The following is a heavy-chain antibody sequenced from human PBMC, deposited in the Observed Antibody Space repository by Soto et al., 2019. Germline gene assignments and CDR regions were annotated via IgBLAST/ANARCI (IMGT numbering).Heavy chain of an antibody. CDR3: TTGTREDGYWALFDY. V-gene: IGHV3-15*01. CDR2: IKSKTDGGTT. Sequence: PGGSLRLSCAASGFTSSNAWMSWVRQPPGKGLEWVGRIKSKTDGGTTDYAAPVKGRFTISRDDSKNTLYLQMNSLTTEDTAVYYCTTGTREDGYWALFDYWGQGTLVTVSS. D-gene: IGHD5-12*01. J-gene: IGHJ4*02. CDR1: GFTSSNAW.